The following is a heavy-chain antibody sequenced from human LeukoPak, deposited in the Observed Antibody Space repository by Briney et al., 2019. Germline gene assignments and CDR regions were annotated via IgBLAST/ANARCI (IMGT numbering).Heavy chain of an antibody. CDR3: AREGDCSGGSCYSMRYYFDY. CDR1: GYTFTSYY. CDR2: INPGSGSA. D-gene: IGHD2-15*01. J-gene: IGHJ4*02. V-gene: IGHV1-46*01. Sequence: GASVKVSCKASGYTFTSYYMHWVRQAPGQGLEWMGVINPGSGSANCAQRFQGRVTMTRDTSTTTAYMELSSLISEDTAVYYCAREGDCSGGSCYSMRYYFDYWGQGTLVPVSS.